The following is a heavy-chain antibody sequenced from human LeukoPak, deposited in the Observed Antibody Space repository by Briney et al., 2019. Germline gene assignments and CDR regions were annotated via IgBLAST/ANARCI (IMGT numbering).Heavy chain of an antibody. D-gene: IGHD2-21*02. CDR2: INPNSGGT. CDR1: GYTFTGYY. V-gene: IGHV1-2*02. J-gene: IGHJ4*02. CDR3: ARVRGDVGVTAMDY. Sequence: ASVKVSCKASGYTFTGYYMHWVRQAPGQGLEWMGWINPNSGGTNYAQKFQGRVTMTRDTSVSTAYMEVSRLRSDDTAVYYCARVRGDVGVTAMDYWGQGTLVTVSS.